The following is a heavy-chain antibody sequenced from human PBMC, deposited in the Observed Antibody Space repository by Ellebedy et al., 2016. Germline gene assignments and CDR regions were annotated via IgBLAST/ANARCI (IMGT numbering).Heavy chain of an antibody. CDR1: GYSFTSYW. V-gene: IGHV5-10-1*01. CDR3: ARLWVRRFGTAGTTDANDAFDI. Sequence: GESLKISCNGSGYSFTSYWISWVRQMPGKGLEWLGRIDPSDSYTNYSPSFQGHVTISADKSISTAYLQWSSLKASDTAMYYCARLWVRRFGTAGTTDANDAFDIWGQGTMVTVSS. D-gene: IGHD1-7*01. CDR2: IDPSDSYT. J-gene: IGHJ3*02.